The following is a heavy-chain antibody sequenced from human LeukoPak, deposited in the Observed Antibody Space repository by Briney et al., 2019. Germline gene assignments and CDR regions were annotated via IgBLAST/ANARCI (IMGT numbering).Heavy chain of an antibody. CDR3: AELGITMIGGV. CDR2: ISSTGSYI. D-gene: IGHD3-10*02. V-gene: IGHV3-21*01. CDR1: GFTFSSYG. J-gene: IGHJ6*04. Sequence: GGSLRLSCAASGFTFSSYGMNWVRQAPGKGLEWVASISSTGSYIYYADSGKGRFTISRDNAKNSLYLQMNSLRAEDTAVYYCAELGITMIGGVWGKGTTVTISS.